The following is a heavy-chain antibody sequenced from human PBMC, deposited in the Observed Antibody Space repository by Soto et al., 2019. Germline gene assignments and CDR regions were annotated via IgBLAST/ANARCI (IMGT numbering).Heavy chain of an antibody. V-gene: IGHV4-31*03. CDR2: IYYSGST. J-gene: IGHJ4*02. Sequence: PSEPLSLTCTVSGGSISCGDYYLSWIRQHPGKGLEWIGYIYYSGSTYYNPSLKSRVTISVDTSKNQFSLKLSSVTAADTAVYYCASSCGGDCYSVLDYWGQGTLVTVSS. D-gene: IGHD2-21*02. CDR1: GGSISCGDYY. CDR3: ASSCGGDCYSVLDY.